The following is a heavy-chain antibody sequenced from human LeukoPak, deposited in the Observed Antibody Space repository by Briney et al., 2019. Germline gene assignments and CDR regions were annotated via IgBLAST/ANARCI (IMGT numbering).Heavy chain of an antibody. Sequence: SETLSLTCTVSGDSISNYYWSWIRQPAGKGLEWIGRMYTSGATNYNPSLKSRTTMSVDTSKNPLSLRLSSVTAADRAVYYCAREGPAASTSFYYFMDVWGKGTTVTVSS. D-gene: IGHD2-2*01. CDR2: MYTSGAT. CDR3: AREGPAASTSFYYFMDV. V-gene: IGHV4-4*07. J-gene: IGHJ6*03. CDR1: GDSISNYY.